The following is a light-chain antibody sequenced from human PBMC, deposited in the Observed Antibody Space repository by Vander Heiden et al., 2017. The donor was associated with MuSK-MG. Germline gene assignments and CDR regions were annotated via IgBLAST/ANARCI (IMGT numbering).Light chain of an antibody. Sequence: SYELTQPPSVSVSPGQTASITCSGDKLGDKYACWYQQKPGQSPVLVIYQDSKRPSGIPERVSGSNSGNTATLTISGTQAMDAADYYCQAWDSSTSGWVFGGGTKLTVL. CDR1: KLGDKY. CDR2: QDS. J-gene: IGLJ3*02. CDR3: QAWDSSTSGWV. V-gene: IGLV3-1*01.